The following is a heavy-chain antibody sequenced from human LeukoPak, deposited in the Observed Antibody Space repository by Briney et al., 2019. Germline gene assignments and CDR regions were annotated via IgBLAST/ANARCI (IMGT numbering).Heavy chain of an antibody. Sequence: GGSLRLSCAASGFTFSSYGMSWVRQAPGKGLEWVSAISGSGGSTYYADSVKGRFTISRDNSKNTLYLQMNSLRAEDTAVYYCAKNKGYCSGGSCRPVKPFDYWGQGTLVTVSS. J-gene: IGHJ4*02. CDR2: ISGSGGST. D-gene: IGHD2-15*01. CDR3: AKNKGYCSGGSCRPVKPFDY. V-gene: IGHV3-23*01. CDR1: GFTFSSYG.